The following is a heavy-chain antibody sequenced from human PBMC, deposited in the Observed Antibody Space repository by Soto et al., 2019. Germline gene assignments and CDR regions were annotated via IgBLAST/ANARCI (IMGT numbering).Heavy chain of an antibody. V-gene: IGHV4-34*01. CDR2: INHSGST. CDR1: GGSFSGYY. CDR3: ARGYYGDYPHYFDY. D-gene: IGHD4-17*01. J-gene: IGHJ4*02. Sequence: SETLSLTCAVYGGSFSGYYWSWIRQPPGKGLEWIGEINHSGSTNYNPSLKSRVTISVDTSKNQFSLKLSSVTAADTAVYYCARGYYGDYPHYFDYWGQGTLVTVSS.